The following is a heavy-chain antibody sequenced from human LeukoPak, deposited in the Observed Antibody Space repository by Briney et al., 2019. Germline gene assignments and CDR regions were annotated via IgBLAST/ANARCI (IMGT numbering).Heavy chain of an antibody. CDR1: GYTFNNYG. J-gene: IGHJ4*02. V-gene: IGHV1-18*01. CDR2: ISPYNGDT. Sequence: ASVKVSCKTSGYTFNNYGITWVRQAPGQGLEWMGWISPYNGDTNYAQKLQGRVTLTTDTSTSTAYMELRSLRSDDTAVYHWATYDILTGYYPPTPDYWGQGTLVTVSS. D-gene: IGHD3-9*01. CDR3: ATYDILTGYYPPTPDY.